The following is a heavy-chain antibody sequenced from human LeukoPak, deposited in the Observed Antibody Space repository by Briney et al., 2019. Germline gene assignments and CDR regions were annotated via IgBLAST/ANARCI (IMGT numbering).Heavy chain of an antibody. D-gene: IGHD3-10*01. Sequence: GESLKISCKGSGYSFTSYWIGWVRQMPGKGLEWMGIIYPGDSDTRYSPSFQGQVTISADKSISTAYLQWSSLKASDTAMYYCARQRVAYGSWMGYYYMDVWGKGTTVTVSS. CDR3: ARQRVAYGSWMGYYYMDV. CDR1: GYSFTSYW. J-gene: IGHJ6*03. CDR2: IYPGDSDT. V-gene: IGHV5-51*01.